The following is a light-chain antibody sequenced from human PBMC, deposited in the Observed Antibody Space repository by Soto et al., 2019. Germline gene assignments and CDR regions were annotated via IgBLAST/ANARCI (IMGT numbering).Light chain of an antibody. CDR3: TSYTSSSTRGV. CDR2: DVS. J-gene: IGLJ2*01. V-gene: IGLV2-14*03. Sequence: QSVLTQPASVSGSPGQSITISCTGTSNDVGGYNYVSWYQQHPGKAPKLMIYDVSSRPSGVSNRFSGSKSGNTASLTISGLQAEDEADYYCTSYTSSSTRGVFGGGTKLTVL. CDR1: SNDVGGYNY.